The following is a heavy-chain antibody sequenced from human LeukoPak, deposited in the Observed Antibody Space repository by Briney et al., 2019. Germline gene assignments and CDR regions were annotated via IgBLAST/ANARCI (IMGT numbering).Heavy chain of an antibody. D-gene: IGHD3-22*01. CDR2: IYYSGTT. CDR3: ARASNYDSSGYYFYWYFDL. V-gene: IGHV4-59*01. Sequence: SETLSLTCTVSGGSFSSYYWSWVRQTPGKGLEWIGYIYYSGTTKYNPSLRSRVTISIDTSKSRFSLKLSSVTAADTAAYYCARASNYDSSGYYFYWYFDLWGRGTLVTVSS. CDR1: GGSFSSYY. J-gene: IGHJ2*01.